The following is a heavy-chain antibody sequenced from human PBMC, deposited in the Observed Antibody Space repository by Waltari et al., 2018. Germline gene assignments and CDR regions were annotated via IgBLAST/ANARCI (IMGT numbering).Heavy chain of an antibody. CDR1: GYTFTGYY. CDR2: FKPNIGGT. Sequence: QVQLVQSGAEVKKPGASVKVSCKASGYTFTGYYMHWVRQAPGQGLEREGRFKPNIGGTNNAQKLQGRVTMTRDTSSSTAYMEVSRLRSDDTAVYYCARVPGGVVVVAAAPFDYWGQGTLVTVSS. D-gene: IGHD2-15*01. CDR3: ARVPGGVVVVAAAPFDY. J-gene: IGHJ4*02. V-gene: IGHV1-2*06.